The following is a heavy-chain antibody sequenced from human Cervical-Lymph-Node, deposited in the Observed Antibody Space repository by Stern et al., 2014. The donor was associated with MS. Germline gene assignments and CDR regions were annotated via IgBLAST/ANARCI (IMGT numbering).Heavy chain of an antibody. CDR2: ISVYNGGT. J-gene: IGHJ3*01. D-gene: IGHD1-14*01. Sequence: QVQLMQSGGEVKKPGASVKVSCKAAGYTFTSYGISWVRQAPGQGLEWLGWISVYNGGTVYAEKVQGRVTMTADTSTSTAYMELRSLTSDDTAVYYCARKNPSDVWGQGTMVIVSS. CDR1: GYTFTSYG. V-gene: IGHV1-18*01. CDR3: ARKNPSDV.